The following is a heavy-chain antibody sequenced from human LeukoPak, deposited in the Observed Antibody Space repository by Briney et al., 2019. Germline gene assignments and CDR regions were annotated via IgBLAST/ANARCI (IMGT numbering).Heavy chain of an antibody. J-gene: IGHJ4*02. D-gene: IGHD3-16*01. CDR2: INHSGST. Sequence: PSETLSLTCAVYGGSFSGYCWSWIRQPPGKGLEWIGEINHSGSTNYNPSLKSRVTISVDTSKNQFSLKLSSVTAADTAVYYCARGPTATFGGVIPPLDYWGQGALVTVSS. CDR3: ARGPTATFGGVIPPLDY. CDR1: GGSFSGYC. V-gene: IGHV4-34*01.